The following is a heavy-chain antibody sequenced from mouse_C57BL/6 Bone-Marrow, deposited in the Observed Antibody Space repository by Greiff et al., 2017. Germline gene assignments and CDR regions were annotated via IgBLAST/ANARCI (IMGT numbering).Heavy chain of an antibody. CDR3: ASFGYYGSSPYYYDVDY. J-gene: IGHJ4*01. CDR2: IDPNSGGT. V-gene: IGHV1-72*01. D-gene: IGHD1-1*01. Sequence: VQLQQPGAELVKPGASVKLSCKASGYTFTSYWMHWVKQRPGRGLEWIGRIDPNSGGTKYNAEFKSKATLTVDKPSSTAYMKLSSLTSEDSAVYYCASFGYYGSSPYYYDVDYWGQGTSVTVSS. CDR1: GYTFTSYW.